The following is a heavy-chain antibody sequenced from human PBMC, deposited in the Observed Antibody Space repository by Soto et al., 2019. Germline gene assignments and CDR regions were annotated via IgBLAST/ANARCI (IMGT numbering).Heavy chain of an antibody. V-gene: IGHV3-23*01. CDR3: AKGPYGSGSFQDY. CDR1: EFSFSNYA. CDR2: ISGRDGST. Sequence: PGGSLRLSCAASEFSFSNYAMSWVRQAPGKGLQWVSTISGRDGSTYYADSVKGRFTVSRDNSKNTLYLQMNSLRAEDTAVYYCAKGPYGSGSFQDYWGQGTLVTVSS. D-gene: IGHD3-10*01. J-gene: IGHJ4*02.